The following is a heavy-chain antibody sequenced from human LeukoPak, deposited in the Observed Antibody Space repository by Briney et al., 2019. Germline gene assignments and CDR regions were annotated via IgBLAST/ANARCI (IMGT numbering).Heavy chain of an antibody. CDR3: AVGDYGYY. V-gene: IGHV3-30-3*01. Sequence: GGSLRLSCAASGFTFSSYAIHWVRQAPGKGLEWVAVISYDGSNKYYADSVKGRFTISRDNSKNTLYLQMNSLRAEDTAVYYCAVGDYGYYWGQGTLVTVSS. CDR2: ISYDGSNK. J-gene: IGHJ4*02. D-gene: IGHD4-17*01. CDR1: GFTFSSYA.